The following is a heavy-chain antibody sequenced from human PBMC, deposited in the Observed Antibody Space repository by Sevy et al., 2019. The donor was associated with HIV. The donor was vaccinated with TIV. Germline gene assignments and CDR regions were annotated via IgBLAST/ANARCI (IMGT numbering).Heavy chain of an antibody. V-gene: IGHV1-24*01. CDR2: FDSQDGET. Sequence: ASVKVSCKVSGYTLTKLSIHWVRQAPGKGLEWMGDFDSQDGETIYSQRFQGRVTMTVDTPTDTAYMDLSSLTSEGPAVYYCATVGLRYYSGSSSYQGDWFDPWGQGTLVTVSS. CDR3: ATVGLRYYSGSSSYQGDWFDP. CDR1: GYTLTKLS. D-gene: IGHD2-15*01. J-gene: IGHJ5*02.